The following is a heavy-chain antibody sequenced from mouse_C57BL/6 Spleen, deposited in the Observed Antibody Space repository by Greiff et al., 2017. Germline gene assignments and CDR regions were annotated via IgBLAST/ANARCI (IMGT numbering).Heavy chain of an antibody. CDR2: IDPNSGGT. CDR3: ARSSYGSSHYYAMDY. V-gene: IGHV1-72*01. CDR1: GYTFTSYW. Sequence: QVQLQQPGAELVKPGASVKLSCKASGYTFTSYWMHWVKQRPGRGLEWIGRIDPNSGGTKYNEKFKSKATLTVDKPSSTADMQLSSLTSEDSAVYYCARSSYGSSHYYAMDYWGQGTSVTVSS. J-gene: IGHJ4*01. D-gene: IGHD1-1*01.